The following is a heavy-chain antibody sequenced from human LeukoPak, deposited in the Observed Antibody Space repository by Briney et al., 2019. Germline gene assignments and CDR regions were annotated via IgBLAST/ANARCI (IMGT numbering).Heavy chain of an antibody. V-gene: IGHV1-2*02. CDR2: INPNSGGT. CDR1: GYTFIGYY. Sequence: DSVKVSCKASGYTFIGYYMHWVRQAPGQGLEWMGWINPNSGGTNYAQKFQGRVTMTRDTSISTAYMELNRLRSDDTAVYYCARRRDLYSGSYYPFDYWGQGTLVTVSS. D-gene: IGHD1-26*01. CDR3: ARRRDLYSGSYYPFDY. J-gene: IGHJ4*02.